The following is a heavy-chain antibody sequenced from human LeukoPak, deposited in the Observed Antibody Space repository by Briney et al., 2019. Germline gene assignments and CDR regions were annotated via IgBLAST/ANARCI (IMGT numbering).Heavy chain of an antibody. V-gene: IGHV4-39*07. Sequence: SETLSLTCTVSGGSISSSSYYWGWIRQPPGKGLEWIGEINHSGSTNYNSSLKSRVTISLDTSKNQFSLMLTSVTAADTAIYFCARDFGSSSWGWFDPWGPGILVIVSS. CDR2: INHSGST. D-gene: IGHD6-6*01. CDR3: ARDFGSSSWGWFDP. J-gene: IGHJ5*02. CDR1: GGSISSSSYY.